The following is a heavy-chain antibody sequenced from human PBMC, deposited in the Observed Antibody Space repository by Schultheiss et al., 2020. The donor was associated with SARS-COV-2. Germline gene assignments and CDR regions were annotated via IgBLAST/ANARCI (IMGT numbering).Heavy chain of an antibody. D-gene: IGHD6-19*01. V-gene: IGHV3-66*01. CDR1: GFTVSSNY. Sequence: GESLKISCAASGFTVSSNYISWVRQAPGKGLEWVSVIYSGGEGDTYYAASVKGRFTISRDNSKNTLYLQMNSLRAEDTAVYYCARDPDHRIAVAGFDYWGQGTLVTVSS. J-gene: IGHJ4*02. CDR2: IYSGGEGDT. CDR3: ARDPDHRIAVAGFDY.